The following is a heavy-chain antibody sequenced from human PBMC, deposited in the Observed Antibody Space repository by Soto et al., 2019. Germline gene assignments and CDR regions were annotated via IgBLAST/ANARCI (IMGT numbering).Heavy chain of an antibody. CDR2: IIPSFGTP. D-gene: IGHD6-13*01. CDR1: GGTFSNYA. V-gene: IGHV1-69*01. Sequence: QVQLVQSGAEVKRPGSSVKVSCKASGGTFSNYAISWVRQAPGQGLEWMGGIIPSFGTPIHAQRFQGRITITADESTGTAYMELSSLTSEDTALYYCARAPSTYSSSWYYFDYWGQGTLITVSS. J-gene: IGHJ4*02. CDR3: ARAPSTYSSSWYYFDY.